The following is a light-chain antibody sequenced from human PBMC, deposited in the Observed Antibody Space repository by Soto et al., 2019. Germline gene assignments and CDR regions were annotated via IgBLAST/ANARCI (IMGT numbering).Light chain of an antibody. CDR1: QRVSSW. Sequence: IQMTQSPSTLSASVGDRVTITCRASQRVSSWLAWYQQKPGKAPKLLIYDASNLESGVPSTFGGSGSGTEFTLTISSLQPDDVATYFCQQYNSYPNTFGQGTKVDIK. CDR2: DAS. J-gene: IGKJ2*01. CDR3: QQYNSYPNT. V-gene: IGKV1-5*01.